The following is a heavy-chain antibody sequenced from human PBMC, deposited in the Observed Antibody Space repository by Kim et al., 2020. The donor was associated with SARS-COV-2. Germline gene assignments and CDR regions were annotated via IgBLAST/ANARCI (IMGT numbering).Heavy chain of an antibody. CDR2: T. V-gene: IGHV4-34*01. J-gene: IGHJ4*02. D-gene: IGHD5-12*01. CDR3: AVVYRWLQLDY. Sequence: TNTNPSLESRVTISVETSRNQFALKLSSVTAADTAVYYCAVVYRWLQLDYWGQGTLVTVSS.